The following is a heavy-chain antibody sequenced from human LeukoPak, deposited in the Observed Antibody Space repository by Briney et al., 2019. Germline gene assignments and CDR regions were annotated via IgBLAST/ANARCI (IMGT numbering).Heavy chain of an antibody. D-gene: IGHD3-10*01. V-gene: IGHV1-8*01. CDR2: MNPNSGNT. CDR3: ARGTVYYGSGSRPLGY. CDR1: RYPFTTYD. Sequence: ASVKVSCKPSRYPFTTYDINWVRQATGQGLQWMGWMNPNSGNTGYAQKFQGRVTMTRNTSISTAYMELSSLRSEDTAVYYCARGTVYYGSGSRPLGYWGQGTLVTVSS. J-gene: IGHJ4*02.